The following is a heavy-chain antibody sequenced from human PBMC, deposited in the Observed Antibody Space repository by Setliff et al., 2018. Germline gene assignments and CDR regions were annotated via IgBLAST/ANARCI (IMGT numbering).Heavy chain of an antibody. CDR3: AKDRDEATFTWGSRTFFGS. J-gene: IGHJ4*02. V-gene: IGHV3-23*01. D-gene: IGHD7-27*01. CDR2: ISDSLTDT. CDR1: GFSFSSYS. Sequence: GGSLRLSCAASGFSFSSYSMNWVRQAPGKGLEWVSSISDSLTDTYYADSVKGRFSISRDNSKNTVYLQMNRLRAEDTAIYYCAKDRDEATFTWGSRTFFGSWGQGTLVTVSS.